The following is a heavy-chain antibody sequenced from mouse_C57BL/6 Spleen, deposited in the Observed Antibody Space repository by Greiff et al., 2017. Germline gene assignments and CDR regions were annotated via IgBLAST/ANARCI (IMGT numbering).Heavy chain of an antibody. D-gene: IGHD2-5*01. CDR2: INPSNGGT. Sequence: VQLQQPGTELVKPGASVKLSCKASGYTFTSYWMHWVKQRPGQGLEWIGNINPSNGGTNYNEKFKSKATLTVDKSYSTAYMQLSSLTSEDSAVYYCARSYSNYVTWFAYWGQGTLVTVSA. J-gene: IGHJ3*01. CDR3: ARSYSNYVTWFAY. V-gene: IGHV1-53*01. CDR1: GYTFTSYW.